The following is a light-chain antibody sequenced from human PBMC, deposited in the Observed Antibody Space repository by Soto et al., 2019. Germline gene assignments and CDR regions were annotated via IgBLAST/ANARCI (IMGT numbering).Light chain of an antibody. V-gene: IGLV2-14*01. CDR1: SSDVGSYNY. Sequence: QSVLTQPASVSGSPGQSITISCTGTSSDVGSYNYVSWYQQHPGKAPKLIIYDVSNRPSGVSNRFSGSKSGNTASLTISGLQAEDEADYYCSSYTSSSTLGVFGGGTKLTVL. CDR2: DVS. CDR3: SSYTSSSTLGV. J-gene: IGLJ2*01.